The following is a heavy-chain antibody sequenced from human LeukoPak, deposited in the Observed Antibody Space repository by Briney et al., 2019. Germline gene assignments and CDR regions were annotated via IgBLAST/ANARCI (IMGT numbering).Heavy chain of an antibody. Sequence: GGSLRLSCAASGFTFSSYSMNWVRQAPGKGLEWVASISTGSSYKYYADLVMGRFTISRDNAENSLYLQMNSLRAEDTAVYFCARDRGGYNYEYYFDSWGQGALVTVSS. D-gene: IGHD5-18*01. CDR2: ISTGSSYK. J-gene: IGHJ4*02. CDR1: GFTFSSYS. V-gene: IGHV3-21*01. CDR3: ARDRGGYNYEYYFDS.